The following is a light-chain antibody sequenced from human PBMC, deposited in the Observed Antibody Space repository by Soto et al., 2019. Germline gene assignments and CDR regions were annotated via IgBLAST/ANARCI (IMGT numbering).Light chain of an antibody. CDR2: DNN. J-gene: IGLJ3*02. CDR3: GTWDSSLSAML. CDR1: SSNIGNND. Sequence: QSVLTQPPSVSAAPGQKVTISCSGSSSNIGNNDVSWYQQLPGTAPKLLIYDNNKRPSGISDRFSGSKSGTSATLGITGLQTGDEDDYYCGTWDSSLSAMLFGGGTKLTVL. V-gene: IGLV1-51*01.